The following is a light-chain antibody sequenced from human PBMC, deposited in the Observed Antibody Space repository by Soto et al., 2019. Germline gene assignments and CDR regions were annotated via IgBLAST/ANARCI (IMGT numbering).Light chain of an antibody. CDR2: DVN. Sequence: QSALTQPASVSGSPGQSITISCTGTSSDVGGYDYVSWYQQHPGKAPKVIIYDVNNRPSGVSSRFSGSKSGNTASLSISGLQAEDEADYYCSSYSSSATNYVFGSGTKRTVL. CDR1: SSDVGGYDY. V-gene: IGLV2-14*03. CDR3: SSYSSSATNYV. J-gene: IGLJ1*01.